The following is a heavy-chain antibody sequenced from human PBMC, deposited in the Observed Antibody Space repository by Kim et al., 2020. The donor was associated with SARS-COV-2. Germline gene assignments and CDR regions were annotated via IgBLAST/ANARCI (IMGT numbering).Heavy chain of an antibody. Sequence: DSVQGRFTISGETSKETVYLQMSSLRAEDTAVYFCAKSVGEYYYYYGLDVWGQGTTVIVSS. J-gene: IGHJ6*02. D-gene: IGHD3-10*01. V-gene: IGHV3-23*01. CDR3: AKSVGEYYYYYGLDV.